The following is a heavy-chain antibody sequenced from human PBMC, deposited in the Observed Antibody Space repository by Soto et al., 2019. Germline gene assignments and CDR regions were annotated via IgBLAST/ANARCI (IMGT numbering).Heavy chain of an antibody. J-gene: IGHJ6*02. Sequence: PGGSLRLSCSASGFTFSSYAMHWVRQAPGKGLEYVSAISSNGGSTYYADSVKGRFTISRDNSKNTLYLQMSSLRAEDTAVYYCARQYYDFWSGYSRYYYGMDVWGQGTTVTVSS. V-gene: IGHV3-64D*06. CDR2: ISSNGGST. CDR1: GFTFSSYA. CDR3: ARQYYDFWSGYSRYYYGMDV. D-gene: IGHD3-3*01.